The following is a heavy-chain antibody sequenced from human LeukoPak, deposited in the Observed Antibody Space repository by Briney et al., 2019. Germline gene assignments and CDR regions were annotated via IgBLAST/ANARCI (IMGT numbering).Heavy chain of an antibody. D-gene: IGHD2-15*01. CDR2: MNPNSGNT. V-gene: IGHV1-8*01. CDR1: GYTFTSYD. CDR3: ARLNGGSCYFCTGDWFDP. Sequence: ASVKVSCKASGYTFTSYDINWVRQATGRGLEWMGWMNPNSGNTGYAQKFQGRVTMTRNTSISTAYMELSSLRSEDTAVYYCARLNGGSCYFCTGDWFDPWGQGTLVTVSS. J-gene: IGHJ5*02.